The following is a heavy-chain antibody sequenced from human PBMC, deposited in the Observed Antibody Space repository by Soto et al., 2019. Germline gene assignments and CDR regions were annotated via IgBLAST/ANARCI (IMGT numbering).Heavy chain of an antibody. CDR3: ARYRHCSGDSCNYYYIMDL. CDR2: ISAYNGNT. CDR1: GYTFTSYG. J-gene: IGHJ6*02. D-gene: IGHD2-15*01. V-gene: IGHV1-18*01. Sequence: ASVKVSCKASGYTFTSYGISWVRQAPGQGLEWMGWISAYNGNTNYAQKLQGRVTITADASTGTVYMELSSLRSDDTATYFCARYRHCSGDSCNYYYIMDLWGQGTTVTVSS.